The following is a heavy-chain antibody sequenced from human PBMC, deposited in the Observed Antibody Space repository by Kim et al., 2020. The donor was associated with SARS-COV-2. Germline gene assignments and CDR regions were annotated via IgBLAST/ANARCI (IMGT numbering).Heavy chain of an antibody. CDR1: GYSFTSYW. CDR3: ARRLAYCGGECYWVG. J-gene: IGHJ4*02. Sequence: GESLKISCKGSGYSFTSYWIGWVRQMPGKGLEWMGIIYPGDSDTRYSPSFQGQVTISADKSISTAYLQWSSLKASDTAMYYCARRLAYCGGECYWVGRGQGTLVTVSS. CDR2: IYPGDSDT. D-gene: IGHD2-21*01. V-gene: IGHV5-51*01.